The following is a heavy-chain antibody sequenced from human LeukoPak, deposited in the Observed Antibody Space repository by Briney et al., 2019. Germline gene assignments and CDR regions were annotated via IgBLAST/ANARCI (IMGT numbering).Heavy chain of an antibody. V-gene: IGHV4-39*07. CDR2: IYYVGTT. CDR3: ARTTMVRGTYYMDV. J-gene: IGHJ6*03. Sequence: PSETLSLTCAVSGGSMRSSSYYWGWIRQPPGKGLEWIGSIYYVGTTFYNPSLTSRITISVDTSKNQFSLKLNSVTAADTGVYYCARTTMVRGTYYMDVWGKGTTVTVSS. CDR1: GGSMRSSSYY. D-gene: IGHD3-10*01.